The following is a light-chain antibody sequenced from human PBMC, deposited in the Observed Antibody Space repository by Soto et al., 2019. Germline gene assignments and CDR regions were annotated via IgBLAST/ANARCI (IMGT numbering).Light chain of an antibody. V-gene: IGLV2-14*01. J-gene: IGLJ1*01. CDR3: SSYTSSSFYV. CDR1: SSDVSGYNY. Sequence: QSVLTQPASVSGSPGQSITISCTGTSSDVSGYNYVSWYQQHPGKAPKLMIYEVSNRPSGVSNRFSGSKSGNTASLTISGLQAEDEADYYCSSYTSSSFYVFGTGTKVTVL. CDR2: EVS.